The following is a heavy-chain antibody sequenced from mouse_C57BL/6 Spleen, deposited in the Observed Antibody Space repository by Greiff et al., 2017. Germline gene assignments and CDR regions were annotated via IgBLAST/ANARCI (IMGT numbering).Heavy chain of an antibody. J-gene: IGHJ3*01. CDR2: ISDGGSYT. Sequence: EVKLMESGGGLVKPGGSLKLSCAASGFTFSSYAMSWVRQTPEKRLEWVATISDGGSYTYSPDHVKGRFTISRYNAKNNLYLQMSHLKSEDTAMYYCARGLTGTSGLAYWGQGTLVTVSA. V-gene: IGHV5-4*03. CDR3: ARGLTGTSGLAY. CDR1: GFTFSSYA. D-gene: IGHD4-1*01.